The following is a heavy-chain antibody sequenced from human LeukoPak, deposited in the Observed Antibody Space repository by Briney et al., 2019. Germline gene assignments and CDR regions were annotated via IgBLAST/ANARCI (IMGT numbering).Heavy chain of an antibody. V-gene: IGHV3-23*01. J-gene: IGHJ4*02. CDR1: GFTFSSYA. CDR2: IRGSDGST. D-gene: IGHD3-22*01. CDR3: AKPDTPYYYDRSGYHFDS. Sequence: PGGSLRLSCEASGFTFSSYAMSWVRQAPGKGLEWVSTIRGSDGSTYYADSVKGRFTISRDNSKNTLYLQMNSLRAEDTAVYYCAKPDTPYYYDRSGYHFDSWGQGSLVTVSS.